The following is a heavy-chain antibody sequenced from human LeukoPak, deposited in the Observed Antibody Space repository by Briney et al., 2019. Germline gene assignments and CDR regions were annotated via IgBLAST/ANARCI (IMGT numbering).Heavy chain of an antibody. Sequence: PGGSLRLSCAASGFTVITNDMTWVRQAPGKGLEWVSVLYGDGNTKYADSVQGRFTISRDNSKNTLYLEMNSLSPDDTAVYYCARGVEPLAANTLAYWGQGILVTVSS. CDR1: GFTVITND. V-gene: IGHV3-53*01. CDR3: ARGVEPLAANTLAY. CDR2: LYGDGNT. J-gene: IGHJ4*02. D-gene: IGHD1-14*01.